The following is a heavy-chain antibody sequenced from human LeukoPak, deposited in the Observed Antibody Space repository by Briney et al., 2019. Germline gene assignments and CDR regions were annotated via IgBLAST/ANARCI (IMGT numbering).Heavy chain of an antibody. J-gene: IGHJ4*02. V-gene: IGHV3-33*01. Sequence: GGSLRLSCAASGFTFSSYGMHWVRQVPGKGLEWVAVIWYDGSNKYYADSVKGRFTISRDNSKNTVYLQMNSLRAEDTAVYYCARERGYSYGAHCDYWGQGNLVTVSS. CDR3: ARERGYSYGAHCDY. D-gene: IGHD5-18*01. CDR2: IWYDGSNK. CDR1: GFTFSSYG.